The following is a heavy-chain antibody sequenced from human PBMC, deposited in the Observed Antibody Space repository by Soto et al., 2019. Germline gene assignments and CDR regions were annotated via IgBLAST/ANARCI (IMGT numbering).Heavy chain of an antibody. Sequence: PGESLKISCKGSGYSFTSYWIGWARQMPGKGLEWMGIIYPDDSDTRYSPSFQGQVTISADKSISTAYVQWSSLKASDTAMYYCARQRYGGKYSYGMDVWGQGTTVTVSS. V-gene: IGHV5-51*01. CDR3: ARQRYGGKYSYGMDV. J-gene: IGHJ6*02. D-gene: IGHD5-18*01. CDR2: IYPDDSDT. CDR1: GYSFTSYW.